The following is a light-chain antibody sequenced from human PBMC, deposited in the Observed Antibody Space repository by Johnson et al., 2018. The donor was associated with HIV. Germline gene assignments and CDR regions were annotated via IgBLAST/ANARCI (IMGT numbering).Light chain of an antibody. CDR1: SSNIGNNY. V-gene: IGLV1-51*02. Sequence: QSVLTQPPSVSAAPGQKVTISCSGSSSNIGNNYVSWYQQLPGTAPKLLIYENNKRPSGIPDRFSGSKSGPSATLGITGLQTGDEADYYCGTWHNSLSTGGVFGTGTKVTVL. CDR3: GTWHNSLSTGGV. CDR2: ENN. J-gene: IGLJ1*01.